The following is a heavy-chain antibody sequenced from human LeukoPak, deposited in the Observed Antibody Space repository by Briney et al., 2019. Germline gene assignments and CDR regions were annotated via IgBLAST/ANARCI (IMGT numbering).Heavy chain of an antibody. J-gene: IGHJ6*02. CDR1: GFTFSSYA. D-gene: IGHD6-13*01. V-gene: IGHV3-64D*06. CDR2: TSSNGGST. Sequence: SGGSLRLSCSASGFTFSSYAMHWVRQAPGKGLEYVSATSSNGGSTYYADSVKGRFTVSRDNSKNTLYLQMSSLRAEDTAVYYCARATFYSSSWYSGSVDVWGQGTTVTVSS. CDR3: ARATFYSSSWYSGSVDV.